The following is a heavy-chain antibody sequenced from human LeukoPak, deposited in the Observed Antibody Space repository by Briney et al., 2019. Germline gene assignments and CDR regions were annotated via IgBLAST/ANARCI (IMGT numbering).Heavy chain of an antibody. V-gene: IGHV4-38-2*02. CDR3: ARPHCSSTSCHDAFDI. CDR1: GYSISSGYY. CDR2: IYYSGST. D-gene: IGHD2-2*01. Sequence: SATLSLTCTVSGYSISSGYYWGWIRQPPGKGLEWIGSIYYSGSTYYNPSLKSRVTISVDTSKNQFSLKLNSVTAADTAVYYCARPHCSSTSCHDAFDIWGQGTMVTVSS. J-gene: IGHJ3*02.